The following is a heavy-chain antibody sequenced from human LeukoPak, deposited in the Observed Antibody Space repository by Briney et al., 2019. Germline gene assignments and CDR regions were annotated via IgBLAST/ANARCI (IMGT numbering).Heavy chain of an antibody. D-gene: IGHD6-13*01. J-gene: IGHJ4*02. CDR2: ISSSSDYI. V-gene: IGHV3-21*01. CDR3: ARGNGAAGLTFDY. Sequence: GGSLRLSCVASGFTFITYSMNWVRQAPGKGLEWVSSISSSSDYIYYADSVKGRFTISRDNAKNSLYLQMNSLRAEDTAVYYCARGNGAAGLTFDYWGQGTLVTVSS. CDR1: GFTFITYS.